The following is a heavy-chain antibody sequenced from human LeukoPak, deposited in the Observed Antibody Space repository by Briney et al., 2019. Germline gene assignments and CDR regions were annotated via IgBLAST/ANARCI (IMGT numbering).Heavy chain of an antibody. CDR2: ISTDGTAT. D-gene: IGHD1-14*01. V-gene: IGHV3-74*01. Sequence: GGSLRLSCAASGLTLSPYWMHWVRQAPGKGLVWVSHISTDGTATTYADSVKGRFTISRDNAKSTLYLQMSSLRAEDTAVYYCVRDSNLSFDYWGQGSLVTVSS. CDR1: GLTLSPYW. CDR3: VRDSNLSFDY. J-gene: IGHJ4*02.